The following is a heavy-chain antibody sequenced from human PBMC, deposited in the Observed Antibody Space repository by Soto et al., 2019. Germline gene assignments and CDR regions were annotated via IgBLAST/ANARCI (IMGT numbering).Heavy chain of an antibody. CDR3: ARSEATVLDS. CDR2: THPSGRT. D-gene: IGHD4-17*01. CDR1: GGSMSSSNW. J-gene: IGHJ4*02. Sequence: QVQLQESGPGLVKPSGTLSLTCIVSGGSMSSSNWWNWVRQSPGKGLEWIGETHPSGRTNYSPSLKRRVTISIDKSKNQFSLQWTSVTAADTAVYYCARSEATVLDSWGQGTLVTVSS. V-gene: IGHV4-4*02.